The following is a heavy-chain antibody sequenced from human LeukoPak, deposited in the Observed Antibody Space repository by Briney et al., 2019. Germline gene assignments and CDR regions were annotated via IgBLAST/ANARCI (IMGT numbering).Heavy chain of an antibody. V-gene: IGHV1-2*02. CDR1: GYIFTGYY. CDR3: ARWQEGSWTYYIDY. D-gene: IGHD3-10*01. CDR2: LHPNSGGI. J-gene: IGHJ4*02. Sequence: GASVKVSCKASGYIFTGYYMKWVRQAPGQGLEWMGWLHPNSGGINYAQKFQGRITLTGDTSISTAYMELSSLTSYDTAVYFCARWQEGSWTYYIDYWGQGTLVTVSS.